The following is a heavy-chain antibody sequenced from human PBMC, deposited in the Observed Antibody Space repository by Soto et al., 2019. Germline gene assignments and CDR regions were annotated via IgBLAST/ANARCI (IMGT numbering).Heavy chain of an antibody. CDR2: IYYSGST. CDR3: ARGGTYYDYVWGSYRSFDY. V-gene: IGHV4-30-4*01. J-gene: IGHJ4*02. D-gene: IGHD3-16*02. Sequence: QVQLQESGPGLVKPSQTLSLTCTVSGGSISSGDYYWSWIRQPPGKGLEWIGYIYYSGSTYYNPSLKSRVTISVDTSKNQFSLKLSSVTAADTAVYYCARGGTYYDYVWGSYRSFDYWGQGTLVTVSS. CDR1: GGSISSGDYY.